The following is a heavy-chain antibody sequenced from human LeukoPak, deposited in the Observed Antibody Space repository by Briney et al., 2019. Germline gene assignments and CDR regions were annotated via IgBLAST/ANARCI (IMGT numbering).Heavy chain of an antibody. J-gene: IGHJ6*02. D-gene: IGHD6-6*01. CDR3: ARGSIAVRPRVGYYYGMDV. CDR1: GFTFSSYA. V-gene: IGHV3-23*01. Sequence: GGSLRLSCAASGFTFSSYAMAWVRQAPGKGLEWVSTILNNGDNTYYADSVKGRFTISRDNSKNTLYLQMNSLRDDDTAVYYCARGSIAVRPRVGYYYGMDVWGQGTTVTVSS. CDR2: ILNNGDNT.